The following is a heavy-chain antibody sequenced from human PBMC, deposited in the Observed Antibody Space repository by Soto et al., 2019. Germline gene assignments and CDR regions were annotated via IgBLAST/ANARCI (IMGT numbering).Heavy chain of an antibody. CDR2: IYLGDSDT. V-gene: IGHV5-51*01. J-gene: IGHJ5*02. CDR1: GHSFTNYC. Sequence: GESLKISCNGSGHSFTNYCIGLVLQMPGKGLEWMGIIYLGDSDTRYSPSFQGQVTISADKSISTAYLQWSSLKASDTAMYYCATQALHDSRWSPWGQGTLVTVSS. D-gene: IGHD6-13*01. CDR3: ATQALHDSRWSP.